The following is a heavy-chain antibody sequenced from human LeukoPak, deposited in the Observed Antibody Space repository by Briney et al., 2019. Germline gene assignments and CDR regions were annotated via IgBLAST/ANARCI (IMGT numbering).Heavy chain of an antibody. D-gene: IGHD6-19*01. Sequence: GRSLRLSCAASGFTFSSYAMHWVRQAPGKGLEWVAVISYDGSNKYYADSVKGRFTISRDNSKNTLYLQMNSLRAEDTAVYYCARGPGGLWSVQGWYELDYWGQGTLVTVSS. J-gene: IGHJ4*02. CDR2: ISYDGSNK. V-gene: IGHV3-30*04. CDR1: GFTFSSYA. CDR3: ARGPGGLWSVQGWYELDY.